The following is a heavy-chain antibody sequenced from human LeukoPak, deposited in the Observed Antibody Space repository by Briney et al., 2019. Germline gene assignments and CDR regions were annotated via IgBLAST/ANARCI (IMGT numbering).Heavy chain of an antibody. V-gene: IGHV3-48*03. CDR3: AELGITIIGGV. CDR1: EFTISAYA. Sequence: GGSLRLSCAASEFTISAYAMNWVRQAPGEGLEWVSYISSSGSTIYYADSVKGRFTISRDNAKNSLYLQMNSLRAEDTAVYYCAELGITIIGGVWGKGTTVTISS. J-gene: IGHJ6*04. CDR2: ISSSGSTI. D-gene: IGHD3-10*02.